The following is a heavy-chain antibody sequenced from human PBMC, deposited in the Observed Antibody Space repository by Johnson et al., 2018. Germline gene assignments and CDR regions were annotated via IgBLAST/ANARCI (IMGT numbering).Heavy chain of an antibody. Sequence: IPILGIANYAQQFQXRVTITADKSTSTAYMELSSLRSEDTAVYYCARGPSGGSGYSYYYHYMDVWGKGTTVTVSS. J-gene: IGHJ6*03. CDR3: ARGPSGGSGYSYYYHYMDV. CDR2: IPILGIA. D-gene: IGHD3-3*01. V-gene: IGHV1-69*02.